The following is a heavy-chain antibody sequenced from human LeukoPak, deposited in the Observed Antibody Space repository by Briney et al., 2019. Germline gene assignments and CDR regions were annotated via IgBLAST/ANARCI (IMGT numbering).Heavy chain of an antibody. CDR2: TYYRSKWYN. CDR3: ARGAGTWDDGFDP. J-gene: IGHJ5*02. CDR1: GDSVSSNSAA. Sequence: SQTPSLTCAISGDSVSSNSAAWNWIRQSPSRGLEWLGRTYYRSKWYNDYAVSVKGRITINPDTSKNQFSLQLSSVTPEDTAVYYCARGAGTWDDGFDPWGQGTLVTVSS. V-gene: IGHV6-1*01. D-gene: IGHD1-1*01.